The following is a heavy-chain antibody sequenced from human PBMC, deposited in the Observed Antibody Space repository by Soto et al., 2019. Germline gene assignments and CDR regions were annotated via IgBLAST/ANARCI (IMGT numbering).Heavy chain of an antibody. V-gene: IGHV1-18*01. D-gene: IGHD6-13*01. CDR2: ISAYNGNT. Sequence: QVQLVQSGAEVKKPGASVKVSCKASGYTFTSYGISWVRQAPGQGLEWMGWISAYNGNTNYAQKLQGRVTMTTDTPTSTADMGLRSLRSDDTAVYYSARRIAAAVACDYWGQGTLVTVSS. J-gene: IGHJ4*02. CDR3: ARRIAAAVACDY. CDR1: GYTFTSYG.